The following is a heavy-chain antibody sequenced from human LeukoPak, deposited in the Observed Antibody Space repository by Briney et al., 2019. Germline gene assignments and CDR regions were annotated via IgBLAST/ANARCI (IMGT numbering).Heavy chain of an antibody. CDR3: ARARSSEGSGSYLYYFDY. Sequence: SETLSLTCTVSGGSISSYYWSWIRQPPGKGLEWIGYIYYSGSTNYNPSLKSRVTISVDTSKNQFSLKLSSVTAADTAVYYCARARSSEGSGSYLYYFDYWGQGTLVTVSS. CDR2: IYYSGST. V-gene: IGHV4-59*08. J-gene: IGHJ4*02. CDR1: GGSISSYY. D-gene: IGHD3-10*01.